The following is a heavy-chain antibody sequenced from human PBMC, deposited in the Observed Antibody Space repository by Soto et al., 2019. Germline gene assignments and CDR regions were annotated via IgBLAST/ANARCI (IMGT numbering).Heavy chain of an antibody. CDR2: ISAYNGNT. V-gene: IGHV1-18*01. D-gene: IGHD6-13*01. CDR3: ARDLGSSWYDY. CDR1: GYTFTTYG. J-gene: IGHJ4*02. Sequence: QVQLVQSGAEVKKPGASVKVSCKASGYTFTTYGISWVRQAPGQGLEWMGWISAYNGNTNYAQKLQGRVTMTTDTSTSTADMELRSLRSDDAAVYYCARDLGSSWYDYWGQGTLVTVSS.